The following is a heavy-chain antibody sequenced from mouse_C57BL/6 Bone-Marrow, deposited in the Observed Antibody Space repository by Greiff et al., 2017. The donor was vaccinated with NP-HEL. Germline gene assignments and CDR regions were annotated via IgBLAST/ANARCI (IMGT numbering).Heavy chain of an antibody. Sequence: VQLQESGAELVKPGASVKISCKASGYAFSSYWMNWVKERPGQGLEWIGQIYPGDGDTKYNGKFKGKATLTADKSSSTAYMQVSSLTSEDSAVYFCARGDYGSGRFGCAKDYEDRGTSTTVTS. CDR1: GYAFSSYW. D-gene: IGHD1-1*01. V-gene: IGHV1-80*01. CDR2: IYPGDGDT. J-gene: IGHJ4*01. CDR3: ARGDYGSGRFGCAKDY.